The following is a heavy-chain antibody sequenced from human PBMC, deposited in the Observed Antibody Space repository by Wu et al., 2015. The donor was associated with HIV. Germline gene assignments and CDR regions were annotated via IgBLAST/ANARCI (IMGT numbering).Heavy chain of an antibody. D-gene: IGHD4-17*01. Sequence: VQLLQSGPELKKPGSSLKVSCRASGANFTSSGLNWVRQASGQGFEWMGGIIPAVGPNRAQKFGDRVTITADEVTSTVFMEVRSLTSEDTAIYFCATRQSVTTAMEFFGAYEIWGQG. J-gene: IGHJ3*02. CDR1: GANFTSSG. CDR3: ATRQSVTTAMEFFGAYEI. V-gene: IGHV1-69*12. CDR2: IIPAVGP.